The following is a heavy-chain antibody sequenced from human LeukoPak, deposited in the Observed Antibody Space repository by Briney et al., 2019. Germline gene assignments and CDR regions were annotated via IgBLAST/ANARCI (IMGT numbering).Heavy chain of an antibody. Sequence: VKVSCKASGGTFSNYAISWVRQAPGQGLEWLGRIIPILSIPDYTQNFQGRVTITADRSTSTAYMELSSLKSDDTAVYYCARSGGSSWYVGMFYWGQGTLVTVSS. CDR1: GGTFSNYA. CDR2: IIPILSIP. J-gene: IGHJ4*02. D-gene: IGHD6-13*01. V-gene: IGHV1-69*04. CDR3: ARSGGSSWYVGMFY.